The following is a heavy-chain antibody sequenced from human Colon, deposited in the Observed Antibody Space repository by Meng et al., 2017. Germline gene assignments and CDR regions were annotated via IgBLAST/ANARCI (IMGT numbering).Heavy chain of an antibody. J-gene: IGHJ5*02. V-gene: IGHV4-31*03. D-gene: IGHD3-22*01. CDR2: FYFSGNT. Sequence: QVQLQASGPGLVKPAQTLSLTCTVSGDSISSGNHYWSWSRQHPGKGLEWIGYFYFSGNTDYNPSLKSRVTISVDTSKNQFSLNLRSVTAADTAVYYWARYYYDSSGVTYFDPWGQGTLVTVSS. CDR3: ARYYYDSSGVTYFDP. CDR1: GDSISSGNHY.